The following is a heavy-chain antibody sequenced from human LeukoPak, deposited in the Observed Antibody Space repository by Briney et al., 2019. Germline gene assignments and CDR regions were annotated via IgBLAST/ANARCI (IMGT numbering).Heavy chain of an antibody. J-gene: IGHJ4*02. V-gene: IGHV1-69*13. CDR2: IIPVFGTA. CDR3: ARGPGAAAGPKYYFDY. Sequence: SVTVSCTASGGTFSSYAISWVRQAPGQGLEWMGGIIPVFGTANYAQKFQGRVTITADESTSTAYMELSSLRSEDTAVYYCARGPGAAAGPKYYFDYWGQGTLVTVSS. CDR1: GGTFSSYA. D-gene: IGHD6-13*01.